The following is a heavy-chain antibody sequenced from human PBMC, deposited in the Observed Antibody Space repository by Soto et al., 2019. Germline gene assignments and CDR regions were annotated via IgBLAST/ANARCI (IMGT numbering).Heavy chain of an antibody. CDR2: IKDDGSEG. CDR1: GFTFSSYW. V-gene: IGHV3-7*01. CDR3: ANCRGAVAGTD. Sequence: EVQLVESGGGLVQPGGSLRLSCAASGFTFSSYWMSWVRQAPGKGLEWVANIKDDGSEGYYMDSVKGRFTISRDNAKNSLYLQMNGLRAEDTAVYYCANCRGAVAGTDWGQGTLVTVSS. D-gene: IGHD6-19*01. J-gene: IGHJ4*02.